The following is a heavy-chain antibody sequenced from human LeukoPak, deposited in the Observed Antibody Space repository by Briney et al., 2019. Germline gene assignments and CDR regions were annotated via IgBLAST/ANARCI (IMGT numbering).Heavy chain of an antibody. CDR3: ARFSATYYYGSGSYGFDY. V-gene: IGHV3-7*01. J-gene: IGHJ4*02. CDR2: MNQDGSEK. Sequence: GGSLRLSCAASGFTFSTYWMSWLRQAPGKGLEWVAYMNQDGSEKYYVDSVKGRFTISRDNAKNSLYLQMNSLRAEDTAVYYCARFSATYYYGSGSYGFDYWGQGTLVTDSS. CDR1: GFTFSTYW. D-gene: IGHD3-10*01.